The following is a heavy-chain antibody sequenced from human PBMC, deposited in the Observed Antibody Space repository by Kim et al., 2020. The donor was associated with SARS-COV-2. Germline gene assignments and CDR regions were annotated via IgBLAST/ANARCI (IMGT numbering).Heavy chain of an antibody. CDR2: ITGRYDST. Sequence: GWSLRLSCAASGFSFSSSSMSWVRRAPGKGLEWASTITGRYDSTFYADSVKGRFTISRNNSKNMLFLQMNSLRPEDTAVYYCAKLISNWGQGSLVTVSS. V-gene: IGHV3-23*01. CDR3: AKLISN. D-gene: IGHD2-8*01. J-gene: IGHJ4*02. CDR1: GFSFSSSS.